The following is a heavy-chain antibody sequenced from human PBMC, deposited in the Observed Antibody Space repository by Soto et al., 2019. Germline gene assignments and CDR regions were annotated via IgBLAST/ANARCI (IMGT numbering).Heavy chain of an antibody. Sequence: XATLALTFAVSGGSVSSNNGWNWFRQPPGKGLEWIGEIHHSGTTNYNPSLKSRVTISVDKSKNQFSLKLNSVTAADTAVYYCARVSKYCSSSSCYLDPWGQGTLVTVSS. V-gene: IGHV4-4*02. J-gene: IGHJ5*02. D-gene: IGHD2-2*01. CDR1: GGSVSSNNG. CDR2: IHHSGTT. CDR3: ARVSKYCSSSSCYLDP.